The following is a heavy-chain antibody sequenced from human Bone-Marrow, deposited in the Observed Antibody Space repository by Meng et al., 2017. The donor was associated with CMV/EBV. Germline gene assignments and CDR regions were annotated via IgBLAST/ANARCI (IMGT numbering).Heavy chain of an antibody. CDR2: IYTSGST. Sequence: SETLSLTCTVSGGSISSYYWSWIRQPAGKGLEWIGRIYTSGSTNYNPSLKSRVTMSIDTSKNQFSLKLSSVTAADTAVYCCARTNTYYYDSSGYSLYWFDPWGQGTLVTVSS. CDR3: ARTNTYYYDSSGYSLYWFDP. V-gene: IGHV4-4*07. J-gene: IGHJ5*02. D-gene: IGHD3-22*01. CDR1: GGSISSYY.